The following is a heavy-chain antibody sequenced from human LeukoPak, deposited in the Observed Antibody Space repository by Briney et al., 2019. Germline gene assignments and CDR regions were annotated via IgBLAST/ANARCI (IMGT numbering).Heavy chain of an antibody. D-gene: IGHD3-9*01. J-gene: IGHJ4*02. CDR2: ITGSGGGT. CDR1: GFTFSNYA. Sequence: PGGSLRLSCAASGFTFSNYAMSWVRQAPGEGLEWVSAITGSGGGTYYADSVKGRFTISRDHSKNTLYLQMNSLRAEDTAVYYCAKWGDYDVLTGYYDPDYWGQGTLVTVSS. CDR3: AKWGDYDVLTGYYDPDY. V-gene: IGHV3-23*01.